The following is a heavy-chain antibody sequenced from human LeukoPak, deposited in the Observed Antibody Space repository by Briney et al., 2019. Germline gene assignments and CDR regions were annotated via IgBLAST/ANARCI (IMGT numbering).Heavy chain of an antibody. J-gene: IGHJ4*02. CDR3: AGPTTVTTAAFWY. CDR1: GFTFSDYY. Sequence: GGSLRLSCAASGFTFSDYYMSWIRQAPGKGLEWVSYISSSGSTIYYADSVKGRFTISRDNAKNSLYLQVNSLRAEDTAVYYCAGPTTVTTAAFWYWGQGTLVTVSS. V-gene: IGHV3-11*01. CDR2: ISSSGSTI. D-gene: IGHD4-17*01.